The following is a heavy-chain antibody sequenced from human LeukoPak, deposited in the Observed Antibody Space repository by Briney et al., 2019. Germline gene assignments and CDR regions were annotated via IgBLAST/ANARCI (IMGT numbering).Heavy chain of an antibody. CDR2: INSDGSST. V-gene: IGHV3-74*01. CDR3: AREGAHYDYVWGSYRLGAFDI. J-gene: IGHJ3*02. D-gene: IGHD3-16*02. Sequence: GGSLRLSCAASGFTFSSYWMHWVRQAPGKGLVWVSRINSDGSSTSYADSVKGRFTISRDNAKNTLYLQMNSLRAEDTAVYYCAREGAHYDYVWGSYRLGAFDIWGQGTMVTVSS. CDR1: GFTFSSYW.